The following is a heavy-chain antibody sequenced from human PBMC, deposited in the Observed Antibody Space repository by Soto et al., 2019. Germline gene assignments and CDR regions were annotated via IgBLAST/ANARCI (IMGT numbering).Heavy chain of an antibody. J-gene: IGHJ4*02. V-gene: IGHV4-39*02. CDR3: ARDPPNGYTYGFIDY. CDR1: GASIKSRNYF. CDR2: IHSSGGT. D-gene: IGHD5-18*01. Sequence: XETLSLTCTVSGASIKSRNYFXGWIRQPPGKGLEFVGSIHSSGGTYYNPSLKSRVTVSVDLSNXHFSLSLKSLTATDTAVYYCARDPPNGYTYGFIDYWGQGTLVTVSS.